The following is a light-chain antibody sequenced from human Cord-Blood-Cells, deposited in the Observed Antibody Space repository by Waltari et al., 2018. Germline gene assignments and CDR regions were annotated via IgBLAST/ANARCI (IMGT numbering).Light chain of an antibody. J-gene: IGLJ2*01. CDR1: SSAVGGYNY. CDR3: CSYAGSYTYVV. CDR2: DVS. V-gene: IGLV2-11*01. Sequence: QSALTQPRSVSGSPGQSVTISCTGTSSAVGGYNYVSWYQQQPGKAPKLMIYDVSTRPSGVPDRFAGSKSGNTASLTISGLQAEDEADYYCCSYAGSYTYVVFGGGTKLTVL.